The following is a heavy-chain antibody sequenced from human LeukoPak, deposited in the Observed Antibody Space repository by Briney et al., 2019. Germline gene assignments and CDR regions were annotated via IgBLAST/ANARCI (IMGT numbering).Heavy chain of an antibody. CDR3: ARVGSGWYSYYFDY. CDR1: GFTFSSYA. J-gene: IGHJ4*02. V-gene: IGHV3-48*04. D-gene: IGHD6-19*01. Sequence: GGSLRLSCAASGFTFSSYAMHWIRQAPGKGLEWVSYISSSGSTIYYADSVKGRFTISRDNAKNSLYLQMNSLRAEDTAVYYCARVGSGWYSYYFDYWGQGTLVTVSS. CDR2: ISSSGSTI.